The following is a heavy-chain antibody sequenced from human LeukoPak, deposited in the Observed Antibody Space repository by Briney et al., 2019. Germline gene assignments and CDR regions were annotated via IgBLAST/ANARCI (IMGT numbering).Heavy chain of an antibody. CDR2: ISSSSSYI. CDR3: AKDQGGITIFGVVIGYFQH. V-gene: IGHV3-21*04. J-gene: IGHJ1*01. CDR1: GFTFSSYS. Sequence: GGSLRLSCAASGFTFSSYSMNWVRQAPGKGLEWVSSISSSSSYIYYADSVKGRFTISRDNAKNTLYLQMNSLRAEDTAVYYCAKDQGGITIFGVVIGYFQHWGQGTLVTVSS. D-gene: IGHD3-3*01.